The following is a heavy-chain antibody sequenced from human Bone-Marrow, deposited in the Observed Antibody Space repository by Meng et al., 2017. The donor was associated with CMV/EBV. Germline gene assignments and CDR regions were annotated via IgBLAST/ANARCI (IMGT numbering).Heavy chain of an antibody. CDR3: ASGGNHDAFDI. D-gene: IGHD3-16*01. J-gene: IGHJ3*02. CDR1: GFTFSSYA. CDR2: ISSNGGST. Sequence: GESLKISCAASGFTFSSYAMHWVRQAPGKGLEYVSAISSNGGSTYYADSVKGRFTISRDNSKNTLYLQMGSLRAEDMAVYYCASGGNHDAFDIWGQGTMVTASS. V-gene: IGHV3-64*02.